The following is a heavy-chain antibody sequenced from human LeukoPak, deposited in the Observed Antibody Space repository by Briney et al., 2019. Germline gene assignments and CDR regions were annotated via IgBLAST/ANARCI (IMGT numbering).Heavy chain of an antibody. CDR2: INHSGST. Sequence: SETLSLTCAVYGGSFSGYYWSWIRQPPGKGLEWIGEINHSGSTNYNPSLKSRVTISVDTSKNQFSLKLSSVTAADTAVYYCAKVAPSDFDYWGQGTLVTVSS. D-gene: IGHD2-15*01. J-gene: IGHJ4*02. CDR3: AKVAPSDFDY. V-gene: IGHV4-34*01. CDR1: GGSFSGYY.